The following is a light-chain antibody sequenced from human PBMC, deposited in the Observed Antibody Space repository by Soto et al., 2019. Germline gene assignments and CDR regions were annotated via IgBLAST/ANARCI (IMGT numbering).Light chain of an antibody. Sequence: DIQMTPSPSTLSASVGDRVTITCRASQSIGNWLAWYQQKPGKAPKLLIYDASSLESGVPSRFSGSGSGTEFTLNISSLQPDDFATYYCQQYNSYSSTFGHGTKVEVK. CDR3: QQYNSYSST. V-gene: IGKV1-5*01. J-gene: IGKJ1*01. CDR1: QSIGNW. CDR2: DAS.